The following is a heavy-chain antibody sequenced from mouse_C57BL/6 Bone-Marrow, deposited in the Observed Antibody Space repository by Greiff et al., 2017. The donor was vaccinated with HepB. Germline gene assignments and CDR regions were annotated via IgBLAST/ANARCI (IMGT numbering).Heavy chain of an antibody. Sequence: EVQLQQSGPELVKPGASVKMSCKASGYTFTDYNMHWVKQSHGKSLEWIGYINPNNGGTSYNQKFKGKATLTVNKSSSTAYMELRSLTSEDSAVYYCARRYYGSRGFDYWGQGTTLTVSS. CDR1: GYTFTDYN. V-gene: IGHV1-22*01. D-gene: IGHD1-1*01. J-gene: IGHJ2*01. CDR3: ARRYYGSRGFDY. CDR2: INPNNGGT.